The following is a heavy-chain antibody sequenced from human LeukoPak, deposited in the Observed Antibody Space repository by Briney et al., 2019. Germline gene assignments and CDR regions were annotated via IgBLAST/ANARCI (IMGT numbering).Heavy chain of an antibody. V-gene: IGHV3-64*01. J-gene: IGHJ4*02. CDR1: GFTFSSYA. D-gene: IGHD6-13*01. CDR2: ISSNGGST. Sequence: GGSLRLSCAASGFTFSSYAMRWVRQAPGKGLEYVSAISSNGGSTYYANSVKGRFTISRDNSKNTLYLQLGRLRAENIAEYYCARSNRGIAAAASGYWGQGTLVTVSS. CDR3: ARSNRGIAAAASGY.